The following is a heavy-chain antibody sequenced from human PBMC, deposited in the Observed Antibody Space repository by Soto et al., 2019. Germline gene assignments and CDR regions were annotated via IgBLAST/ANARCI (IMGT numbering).Heavy chain of an antibody. V-gene: IGHV1-2*04. CDR1: GYTFTGYY. CDR3: ARTPRQAAAGTEGMDV. Sequence: QVQLVQSGAEVKKPGASVKVSCKASGYTFTGYYMHWVRQAPGQGLEWMGWINPNSGGTNNAQKLQGWVNMTRDTYISRAYMELSRLRSDDTAVYYCARTPRQAAAGTEGMDVWGQGTTVTVSS. CDR2: INPNSGGT. J-gene: IGHJ6*02. D-gene: IGHD6-13*01.